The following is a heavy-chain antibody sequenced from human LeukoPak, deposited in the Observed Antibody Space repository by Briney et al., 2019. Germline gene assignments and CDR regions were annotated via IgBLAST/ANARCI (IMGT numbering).Heavy chain of an antibody. CDR1: GFTFSSYG. D-gene: IGHD6-6*01. CDR2: IRYDGSNE. Sequence: TGGSLRLSCAASGFTFSSYGMHWVRQAPGKGLEWASFIRYDGSNEYYADSVRGRFTISRDNSKNTLYLQMNSLRAEDTAVYYCARRYSTSSVEDFDYWGQGTLVTVSS. CDR3: ARRYSTSSVEDFDY. J-gene: IGHJ4*02. V-gene: IGHV3-30*02.